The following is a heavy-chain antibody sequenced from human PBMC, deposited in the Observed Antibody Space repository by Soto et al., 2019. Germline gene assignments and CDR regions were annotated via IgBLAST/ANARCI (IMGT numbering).Heavy chain of an antibody. V-gene: IGHV3-23*01. CDR3: VRLYYYDPPGAFDI. Sequence: PGGSLRLSCAASGFTFNNHAMNWVRQAPGKGLEWVSSFSGSGPTTYYADSVKGRFTISRDNSKKTLYLQMNSLRAEDTAVYYCVRLYYYDPPGAFDIWGQGTMVTVSS. D-gene: IGHD3-22*01. J-gene: IGHJ3*02. CDR2: FSGSGPTT. CDR1: GFTFNNHA.